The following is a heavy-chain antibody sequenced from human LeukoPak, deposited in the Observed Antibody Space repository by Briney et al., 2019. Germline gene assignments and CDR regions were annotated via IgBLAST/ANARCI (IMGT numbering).Heavy chain of an antibody. Sequence: GGSLRLSCAASGFTFSNYGMHWVRQAPGKGLEWVAIISYDGSNKYYADSVKGRFTISRDNSKNTLYLQMNSLTAEDTAVYYCASLAVAGTEHAFDIWGQGTMVTVSS. CDR3: ASLAVAGTEHAFDI. D-gene: IGHD6-19*01. CDR1: GFTFSNYG. V-gene: IGHV3-30*03. CDR2: ISYDGSNK. J-gene: IGHJ3*02.